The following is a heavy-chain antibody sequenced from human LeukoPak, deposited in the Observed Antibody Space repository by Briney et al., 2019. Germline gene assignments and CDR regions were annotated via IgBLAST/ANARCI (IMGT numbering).Heavy chain of an antibody. CDR2: IKRDGNEK. Sequence: GGSLRLSCAASGFTFSRYWMNWVRRAPGKGLEWVANIKRDGNEKNYVDSVKGRFSISRDNAKNSLYLQVDSLRAEDTAVYYCAKEGAYPIITYDSWGQGALVTVSS. CDR3: AKEGAYPIITYDS. D-gene: IGHD3-10*01. CDR1: GFTFSRYW. J-gene: IGHJ5*01. V-gene: IGHV3-7*01.